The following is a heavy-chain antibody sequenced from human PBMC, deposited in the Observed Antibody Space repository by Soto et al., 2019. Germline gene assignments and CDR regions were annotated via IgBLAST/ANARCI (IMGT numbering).Heavy chain of an antibody. Sequence: SDTLSLPCHFSASTIGGHYWSWLLTHPGKGLEWIGRIYATGSTDYNPSLKSRITMSVDMSKKQFSLTLRSVTAADTAIYYCVRDGTKNLRDRFDPWGRGMLVTFS. J-gene: IGHJ5*02. CDR1: ASTIGGHY. CDR2: IYATGST. CDR3: VRDGTKNLRDRFDP. V-gene: IGHV4-4*07. D-gene: IGHD1-1*01.